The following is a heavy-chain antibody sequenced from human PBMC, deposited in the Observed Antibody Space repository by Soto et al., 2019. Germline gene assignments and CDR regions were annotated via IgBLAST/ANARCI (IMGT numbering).Heavy chain of an antibody. D-gene: IGHD1-26*01. CDR3: ARHSTPWENHWFHP. CDR2: MYYSGST. CDR1: GASISNTDYS. Sequence: SGTLSLTCTVSGASISNTDYSWGWIRQPPGKGLEWIGTMYYSGSTYYNPSLKSRVTISVDTSRKEVSLKLTSVTAADTAVYYCARHSTPWENHWFHPWRQGTLDTVSS. V-gene: IGHV4-39*01. J-gene: IGHJ5*02.